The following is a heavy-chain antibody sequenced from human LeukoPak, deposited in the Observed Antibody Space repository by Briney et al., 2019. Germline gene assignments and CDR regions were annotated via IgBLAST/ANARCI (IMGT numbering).Heavy chain of an antibody. D-gene: IGHD4-17*01. Sequence: ASVKVSCKASGYTFTGYYMHWMRQAPGQGLEWMGWINPNSGGTNYAQKFQGRVTMTRDTSISTAYMELSRLRSDDTAVYYCARELATVTTLVFDYWGQGTLATVSS. CDR3: ARELATVTTLVFDY. V-gene: IGHV1-2*02. CDR2: INPNSGGT. J-gene: IGHJ4*02. CDR1: GYTFTGYY.